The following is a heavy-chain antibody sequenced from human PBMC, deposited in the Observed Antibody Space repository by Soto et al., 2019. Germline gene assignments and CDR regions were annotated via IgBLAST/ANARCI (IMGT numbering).Heavy chain of an antibody. Sequence: SETLSLTCTVSGGSISTYYWSWFRQPPGKGLEWIGYIYYSGGAKYNPSLKSRVTISLDTSNSQFSLELSSVTAADTAVYYCATHSLYCTSTSCRYFYYMDVWGRGTTVT. V-gene: IGHV4-59*08. CDR2: IYYSGGA. CDR3: ATHSLYCTSTSCRYFYYMDV. D-gene: IGHD2-2*01. CDR1: GGSISTYY. J-gene: IGHJ6*03.